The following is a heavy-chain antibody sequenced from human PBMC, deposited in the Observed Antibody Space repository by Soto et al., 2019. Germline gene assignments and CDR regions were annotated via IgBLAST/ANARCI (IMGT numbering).Heavy chain of an antibody. D-gene: IGHD5-12*01. V-gene: IGHV3-23*01. J-gene: IGHJ4*02. Sequence: EVQLLESGGGLVQPGESLRLSCAASGFTFGTYSMNWVRQAPGKGLEWVSGIYGNGGGTFYADSVKGRLTISRDNSRNTVYLQMNSLRAEDTAVYYCAKDVRPDGYWDLDYSGQGTPVTVSS. CDR2: IYGNGGGT. CDR3: AKDVRPDGYWDLDY. CDR1: GFTFGTYS.